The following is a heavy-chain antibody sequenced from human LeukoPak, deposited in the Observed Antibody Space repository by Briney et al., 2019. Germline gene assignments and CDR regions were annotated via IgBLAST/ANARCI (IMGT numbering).Heavy chain of an antibody. J-gene: IGHJ5*02. D-gene: IGHD3-22*01. V-gene: IGHV1-18*04. CDR1: GYTFTSYY. CDR2: ISGYNGNT. Sequence: ASVKVSCKASGYTFTSYYMHWVRQAPGQGLEWMGWISGYNGNTKYAQKFQGRVAMTTDTSTSTAYMELRSLRSDDTAVYYCARKSGHDDSTGYYYTWGQGTLVSVPS. CDR3: ARKSGHDDSTGYYYT.